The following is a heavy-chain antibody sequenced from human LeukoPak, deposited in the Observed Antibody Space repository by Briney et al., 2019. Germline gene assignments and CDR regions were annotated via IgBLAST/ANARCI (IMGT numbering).Heavy chain of an antibody. CDR3: VRDAVTAY. J-gene: IGHJ4*02. V-gene: IGHV3-7*01. CDR2: IKEDGSKK. D-gene: IGHD2-21*02. CDR1: GFTFSEFW. Sequence: PGGSLRLSCAASGFTFSEFWMSWVRQAPGKGLEWVANIKEDGSKKYYVDSVKGRFTISRDNAKNSLFLQMNSLRNEDTAVYYCVRDAVTAYWGQGTLVTVSS.